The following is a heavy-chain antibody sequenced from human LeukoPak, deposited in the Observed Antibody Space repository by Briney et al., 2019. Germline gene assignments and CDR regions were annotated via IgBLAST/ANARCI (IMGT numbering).Heavy chain of an antibody. J-gene: IGHJ4*02. CDR3: AKGWVGWSGYDHSPLDY. CDR1: GFTFDDYA. Sequence: GGSLRLSCAASGFTFDDYAMHWVRQAPGKGLEWVSGISWNSGSIAYADSVKGRFTISRDNAKNSLYLQMNSLRAEDTALYYCAKGWVGWSGYDHSPLDYWGQGTLVTVSS. CDR2: ISWNSGSI. V-gene: IGHV3-9*01. D-gene: IGHD3-3*01.